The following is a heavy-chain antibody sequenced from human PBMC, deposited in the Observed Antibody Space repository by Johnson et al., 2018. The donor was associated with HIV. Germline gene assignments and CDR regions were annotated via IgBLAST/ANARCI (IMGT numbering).Heavy chain of an antibody. CDR2: IGTAGDT. V-gene: IGHV3-13*01. Sequence: VHLVESGGGVVRPGGSLRLSCAASGFSFDDYGMHWVRQATGKGLEWVSTIGTAGDTYYAGSVKGRFTISRDNAKNSLYLQMNSLRAEDTAVYYCAREGPYSSRWGAFDMWGQGTVVTVSS. J-gene: IGHJ3*02. CDR3: AREGPYSSRWGAFDM. D-gene: IGHD6-13*01. CDR1: GFSFDDYG.